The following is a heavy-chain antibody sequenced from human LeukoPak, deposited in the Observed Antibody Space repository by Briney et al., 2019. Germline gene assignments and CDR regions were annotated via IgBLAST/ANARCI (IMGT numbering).Heavy chain of an antibody. V-gene: IGHV3-23*01. J-gene: IGHJ4*02. CDR2: ISGSGGST. CDR1: GFTFSSYA. Sequence: GGSLRLSCAASGFTFSSYAMSWVRQVPGKGLEWVSAISGSGGSTYYADSVKGRFTISRDNSKNTLYLQMNSLRAEDTAVYYCAKVGDDYVWGSYRPIYYFDYWGQGTLVTVSS. CDR3: AKVGDDYVWGSYRPIYYFDY. D-gene: IGHD3-16*02.